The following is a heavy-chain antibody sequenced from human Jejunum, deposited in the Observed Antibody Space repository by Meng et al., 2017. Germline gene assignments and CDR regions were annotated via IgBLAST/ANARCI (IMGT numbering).Heavy chain of an antibody. Sequence: GGGHLRPPETPSMSSACSGGSLKDFYWNWIRQPPGKGLEWIGEISHSGSTNYNPSLKSRVTISVDRSQNQLSLKLTSVSGTDTAVYFCARALGAYGDSGFAYWGQGALVTVSS. J-gene: IGHJ4*02. CDR2: ISHSGST. CDR3: ARALGAYGDSGFAY. CDR1: GGSLKDFY. V-gene: IGHV4-34*01. D-gene: IGHD4-17*01.